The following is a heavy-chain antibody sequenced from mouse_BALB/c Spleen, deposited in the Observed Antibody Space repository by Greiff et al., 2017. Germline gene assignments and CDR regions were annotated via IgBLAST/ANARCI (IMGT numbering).Heavy chain of an antibody. CDR1: GFNITDYY. Sequence: VQLQQSGAELVRPGALVKLSCKASGFNITDYYMHWVKQRPEQGLEWIGWIDPENGNTIYDPKFQGKASITADTSSNTAYLQLSSLTSEDTAVYYCARGGFMITTRDYYAMDYWGQGTSVTVSS. J-gene: IGHJ4*01. D-gene: IGHD2-4*01. CDR3: ARGGFMITTRDYYAMDY. V-gene: IGHV14-1*02. CDR2: IDPENGNT.